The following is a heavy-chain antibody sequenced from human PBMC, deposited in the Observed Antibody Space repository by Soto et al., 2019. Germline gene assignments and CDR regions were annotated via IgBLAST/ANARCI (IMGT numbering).Heavy chain of an antibody. V-gene: IGHV3-64*01. CDR2: ISSNGGST. D-gene: IGHD1-26*01. J-gene: IGHJ4*02. Sequence: GGSLRLSCAASGFNFSSYAMHWVRQAPGKGLEYVSAISSNGGSTYYANSVKGRFTISRDNSKNTLYLQMGSLRAEDMAVYYCARDRVLYSGSYYDYWGQGTLVTVSS. CDR3: ARDRVLYSGSYYDY. CDR1: GFNFSSYA.